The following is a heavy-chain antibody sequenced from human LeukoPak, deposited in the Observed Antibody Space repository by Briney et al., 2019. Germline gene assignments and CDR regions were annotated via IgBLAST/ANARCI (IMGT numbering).Heavy chain of an antibody. CDR3: ARIEGEYYDSGAFDY. CDR1: GYTFTSYY. D-gene: IGHD3-22*01. J-gene: IGHJ4*02. Sequence: AAVKVSCKASGYTFTSYYMHWVRQAPGQGLEWMGIINPSGGSTSYAQKFQGRVTMTRDTSTSTVYMELSSLRSEDTAVYYCARIEGEYYDSGAFDYWGQGTLVTVSS. CDR2: INPSGGST. V-gene: IGHV1-46*01.